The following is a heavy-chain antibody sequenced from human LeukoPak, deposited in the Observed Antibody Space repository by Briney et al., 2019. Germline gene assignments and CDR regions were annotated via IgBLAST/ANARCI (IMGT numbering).Heavy chain of an antibody. J-gene: IGHJ4*02. Sequence: SETLSLTCAVYGGSFSGYYWSWIRQPPGKGLEWIGEINHSGSTNYSPSLKSRVTISVDTSKNQFSLKLSSVTAADTAVYYCARCPQPVRVYYFDYWGQGTLVTVSS. CDR2: INHSGST. V-gene: IGHV4-34*01. CDR1: GGSFSGYY. D-gene: IGHD2-2*01. CDR3: ARCPQPVRVYYFDY.